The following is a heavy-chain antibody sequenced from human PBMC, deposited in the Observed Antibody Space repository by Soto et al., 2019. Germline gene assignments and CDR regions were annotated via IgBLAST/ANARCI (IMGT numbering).Heavy chain of an antibody. J-gene: IGHJ1*01. D-gene: IGHD3-22*01. V-gene: IGHV3-64D*08. CDR1: GFTFSSYA. CDR2: ISSNGGST. Sequence: GGSLRFSCSASGFTFSSYAMHWFRQAPGKGLEYVSAISSNGGSTYYADSVKGRFTISRDNSKNTLYLQMSSLRAEDTAVYYGGKDCSSGFRVFQNWGPATGVTVAS. CDR3: GKDCSSGFRVFQN.